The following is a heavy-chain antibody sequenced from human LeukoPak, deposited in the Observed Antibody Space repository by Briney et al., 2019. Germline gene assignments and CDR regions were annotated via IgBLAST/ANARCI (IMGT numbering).Heavy chain of an antibody. J-gene: IGHJ5*02. CDR2: FDPEDGET. Sequence: ASVKVSCKVSGYTLTELSMHWVRQAPGKGLEWMGGFDPEDGETIYAQKFQGRVTMTEDTSADTAYMELSSLRSEDTAVYYCATRPSLYSSGWYRNWFDPWGQGTLVTVSS. CDR3: ATRPSLYSSGWYRNWFDP. CDR1: GYTLTELS. V-gene: IGHV1-24*01. D-gene: IGHD6-19*01.